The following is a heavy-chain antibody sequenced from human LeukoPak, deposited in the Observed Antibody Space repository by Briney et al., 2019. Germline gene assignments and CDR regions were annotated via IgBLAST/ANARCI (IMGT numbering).Heavy chain of an antibody. J-gene: IGHJ4*02. CDR1: GGSISSYY. Sequence: SETLSLTCTVSGGSISSYYWSWIRQPPGKGLEWIGYIYYSGSTNYNPSLKSRVTISVDTSKNQFSLKLSSVTAADTAVYYCARTERQRGYYYDSSGPYYFDYWGQGTLVTVSS. CDR2: IYYSGST. CDR3: ARTERQRGYYYDSSGPYYFDY. V-gene: IGHV4-59*01. D-gene: IGHD3-22*01.